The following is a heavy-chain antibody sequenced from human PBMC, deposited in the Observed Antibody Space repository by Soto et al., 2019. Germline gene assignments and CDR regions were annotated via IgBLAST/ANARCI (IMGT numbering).Heavy chain of an antibody. CDR3: ARGYDYIWGSYRYTALDY. CDR2: IRAYNGNT. J-gene: IGHJ4*02. D-gene: IGHD3-16*02. Sequence: QVQLVQSGAEVKKPGASVKVSCKASGYTFTSYGISWARQAPGQGLEWMGWIRAYNGNTNYAQKLQGRVTMTTDTSTSTAYMELRSLRADDTAVYYCARGYDYIWGSYRYTALDYWGQGTLVTVSS. CDR1: GYTFTSYG. V-gene: IGHV1-18*01.